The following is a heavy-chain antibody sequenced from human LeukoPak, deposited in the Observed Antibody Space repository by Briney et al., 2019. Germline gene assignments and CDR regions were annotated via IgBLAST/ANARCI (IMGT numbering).Heavy chain of an antibody. Sequence: SETPSLTCTVSGGSISSGDYYWSWIRQPPGKGLEWIGYIYYSGSTYYNPSLKSRVTISVDTSKNQFSLKLSSVTAADTAVYYCARDVTPLGGYFDYWGQGTLVTVSS. CDR1: GGSISSGDYY. J-gene: IGHJ4*02. D-gene: IGHD2-15*01. V-gene: IGHV4-30-4*01. CDR2: IYYSGST. CDR3: ARDVTPLGGYFDY.